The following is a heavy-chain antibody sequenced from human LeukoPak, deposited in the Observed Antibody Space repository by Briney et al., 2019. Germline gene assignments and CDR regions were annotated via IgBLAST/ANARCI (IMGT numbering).Heavy chain of an antibody. D-gene: IGHD3-10*01. CDR2: IYPDDSNT. Sequence: KPGESLKISCKGSGYSFSNYRIAWVRQMPGKGLEWMGIIYPDDSNTRYSPSFQGQVTISADKSISIASLQWSSLKASDTAMYYCARTNLWFGELDAFDIWGQGTLVTVSS. V-gene: IGHV5-51*03. J-gene: IGHJ3*02. CDR1: GYSFSNYR. CDR3: ARTNLWFGELDAFDI.